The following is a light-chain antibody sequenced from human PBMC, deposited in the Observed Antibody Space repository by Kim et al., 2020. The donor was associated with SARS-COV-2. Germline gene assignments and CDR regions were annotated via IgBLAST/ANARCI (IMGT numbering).Light chain of an antibody. V-gene: IGLV2-14*03. CDR3: GSYTRSSGGV. J-gene: IGLJ2*01. CDR1: SSDVGGYNY. CDR2: DVS. Sequence: QSALTQPASASGSPGQSVTISCTGTSSDVGGYNYVSWYQQQPGTAHKLMFYDVSNRPSGVANCFSGSKSGKTASLTISRLQAEDEADYYCGSYTRSSGGVFGGGTQLTVL.